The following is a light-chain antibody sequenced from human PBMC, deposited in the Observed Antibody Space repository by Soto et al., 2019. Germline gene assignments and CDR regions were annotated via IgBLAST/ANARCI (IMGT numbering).Light chain of an antibody. Sequence: DIQMTQSPSSVSASTGDRVTITCRTSQGVSKWLAWYQQKPGKAAKVLIYAASTLESGVPSRSTGSGTGKDFTNTVSRLQPEKSATDDCQETNSFPRFTLSPGTKVEIK. CDR2: AAS. J-gene: IGKJ3*01. V-gene: IGKV1-12*01. CDR3: QETNSFPRFT. CDR1: QGVSKW.